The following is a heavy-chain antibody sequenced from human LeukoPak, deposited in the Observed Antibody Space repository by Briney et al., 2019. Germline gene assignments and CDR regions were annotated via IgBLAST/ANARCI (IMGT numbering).Heavy chain of an antibody. D-gene: IGHD2-2*01. V-gene: IGHV3-30*04. CDR2: ISYDGSKK. CDR3: ARDLKTAMDYFDY. J-gene: IGHJ4*02. Sequence: PGGSLRLSCAASGFTFSTYSMHWVRQAPGKGLEWVAIISYDGSKKYYADSVKGRFTISRDNSKNTLFLQMNSLRPEDTAVYYCARDLKTAMDYFDYWSQGALVTVSS. CDR1: GFTFSTYS.